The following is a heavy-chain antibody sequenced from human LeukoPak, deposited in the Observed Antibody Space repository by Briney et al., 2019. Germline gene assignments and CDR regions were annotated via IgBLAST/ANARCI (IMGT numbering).Heavy chain of an antibody. CDR3: ARNYGPLEY. CDR2: MNQDGSEK. D-gene: IGHD3-10*01. CDR1: GFSFSNSW. J-gene: IGHJ4*02. V-gene: IGHV3-7*01. Sequence: PGGSLRLSCTASGFSFSNSWMTWVRHAPGKGLEWVANMNQDGSEKYYVDSVKGRFTISRDNTKNSLYLQLTSLRAEDTAVYYCARNYGPLEYWGRGTLVTVSS.